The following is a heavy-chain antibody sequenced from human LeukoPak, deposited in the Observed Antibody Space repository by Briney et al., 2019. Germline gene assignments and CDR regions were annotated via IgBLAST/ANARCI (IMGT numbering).Heavy chain of an antibody. Sequence: SETLSLTCTVSGGSISSDDYYWSWIRQPPGKGLGWIGYIYYSGSTYYNPSLKSRVTISVDTSKNQFSLKLSSVTAADTAVYYCARTVTNGGSYFDYWGQGTLVTVSS. CDR2: IYYSGST. J-gene: IGHJ4*02. CDR3: ARTVTNGGSYFDY. V-gene: IGHV4-30-4*08. CDR1: GGSISSDDYY. D-gene: IGHD4-11*01.